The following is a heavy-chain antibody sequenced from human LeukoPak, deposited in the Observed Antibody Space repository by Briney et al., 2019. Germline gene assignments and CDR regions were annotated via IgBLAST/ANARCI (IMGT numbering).Heavy chain of an antibody. CDR2: FYYTGLM. CDR1: GDSMRGYY. J-gene: IGHJ5*02. CDR3: AKDAVSPGEDFFDP. D-gene: IGHD2-21*01. Sequence: TSETLSLTCTVSGDSMRGYYWSWIRQTPGGGLEWIGYFYYTGLMRSNPSLKSRVTIAGDTSKNQFSLSLTSMTAADTAIYYCAKDAVSPGEDFFDPWGPGILVTVSS. V-gene: IGHV4-59*01.